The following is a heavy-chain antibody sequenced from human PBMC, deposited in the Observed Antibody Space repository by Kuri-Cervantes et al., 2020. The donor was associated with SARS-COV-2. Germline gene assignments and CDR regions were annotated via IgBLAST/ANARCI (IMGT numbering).Heavy chain of an antibody. CDR2: ISASGLST. Sequence: GESLKISCAASGFTFSTFAMTWVRQAPGKGLEWVSTISASGLSTYYADSLQGRFTISSDNSQNTVELHMSSLRAEDAAMYFCTRSEGGLHSASDYWGQGTLVTVSS. D-gene: IGHD3-16*01. J-gene: IGHJ4*02. CDR3: TRSEGGLHSASDY. V-gene: IGHV3-23*01. CDR1: GFTFSTFA.